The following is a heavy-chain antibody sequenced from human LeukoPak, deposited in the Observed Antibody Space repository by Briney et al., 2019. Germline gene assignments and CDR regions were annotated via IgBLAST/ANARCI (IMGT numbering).Heavy chain of an antibody. CDR3: SREKDRSGYYIGDAFDI. CDR1: GFTFDDYG. Sequence: GGSLRLSCAASGFTFDDYGMSWVRQAPGKGLEWVSGINWNGGSTGYADSVKGRFTISRDNAMNSLYLQMNSLRAEDTDLYHCSREKDRSGYYIGDAFDIWGQETMVTVSS. CDR2: INWNGGST. D-gene: IGHD3-22*01. J-gene: IGHJ3*02. V-gene: IGHV3-20*01.